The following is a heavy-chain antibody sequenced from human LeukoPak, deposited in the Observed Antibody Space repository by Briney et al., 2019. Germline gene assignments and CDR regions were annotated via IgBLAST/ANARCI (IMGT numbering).Heavy chain of an antibody. V-gene: IGHV3-11*04. D-gene: IGHD6-6*01. CDR2: ISSSVSTI. CDR1: GFTFSDYY. Sequence: PGGSLRLSCAASGFTFSDYYMSWIRQAPGKGLEWVSYISSSVSTIYYADSVKGRFTISRDNAKNSLYLQMNSLRAEDTAVYYCARDSRYSSSSGDYWGQGTLVTVSS. CDR3: ARDSRYSSSSGDY. J-gene: IGHJ4*02.